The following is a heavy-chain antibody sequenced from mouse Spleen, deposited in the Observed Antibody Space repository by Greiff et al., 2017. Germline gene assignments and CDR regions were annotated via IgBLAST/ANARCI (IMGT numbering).Heavy chain of an antibody. V-gene: IGHV1-5*01. Sequence: VQLQQSGTVLARPGASVKMSCKASGYTFTSYWMHWVKQRPGQGLEWIGAIYPGNSDTSYNQKFKGKAKLTAVTSTSTAYMELSSLTNEDSAVYYCTRGGNYYGSSGEFAYWGQGTLVTVSA. CDR1: GYTFTSYW. CDR3: TRGGNYYGSSGEFAY. J-gene: IGHJ3*01. D-gene: IGHD1-1*01. CDR2: IYPGNSDT.